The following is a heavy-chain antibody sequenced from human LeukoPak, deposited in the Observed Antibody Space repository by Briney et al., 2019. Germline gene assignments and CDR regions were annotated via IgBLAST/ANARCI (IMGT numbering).Heavy chain of an antibody. CDR1: GFTFNNYW. CDR2: IKQDGSEI. D-gene: IGHD6-13*01. V-gene: IGHV3-7*03. Sequence: GGSLRLSCAASGFTFNNYWMTWVRQAPGKGLEWAANIKQDGSEIHYVDSVKGRFTISRDNAKNSLYLQMNSLRAEDTAVYYCAREGKIAAALDYWGQGTLVTVSS. CDR3: AREGKIAAALDY. J-gene: IGHJ4*02.